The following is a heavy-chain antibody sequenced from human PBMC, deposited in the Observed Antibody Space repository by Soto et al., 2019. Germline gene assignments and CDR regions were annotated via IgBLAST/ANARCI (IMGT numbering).Heavy chain of an antibody. CDR2: ISYDGSNK. J-gene: IGHJ6*02. D-gene: IGHD1-1*01. V-gene: IGHV3-30-3*01. CDR1: GFTFSSYA. Sequence: QVQLVESGGGVVQPGRSLRLSCAASGFTFSSYAMHWVRQAPGKGLEWVAVISYDGSNKYYADSVKGRFTISRDNSKNTLYRQMNSLRAEDTAVYYCARDRLRYTWNDFPYYYYGMDVWGQGTTVTVSS. CDR3: ARDRLRYTWNDFPYYYYGMDV.